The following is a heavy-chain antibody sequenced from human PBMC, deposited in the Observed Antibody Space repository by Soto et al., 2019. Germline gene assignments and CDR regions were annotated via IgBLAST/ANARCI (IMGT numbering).Heavy chain of an antibody. CDR3: ARDPSPYFAGDCYFYVFEI. CDR1: GGTFSTYA. V-gene: IGHV1-69*01. Sequence: QVQLVQSGAEVKKPGSSVKVSCKASGGTFSTYAISWMRQAPGQGLEWMGGIIPMFGMANYAQNFQGRVTITADESTSTAYMGLSNLRSDYTAVYYGARDPSPYFAGDCYFYVFEIWGQGTQVTVSS. CDR2: IIPMFGMA. D-gene: IGHD2-21*02. J-gene: IGHJ3*02.